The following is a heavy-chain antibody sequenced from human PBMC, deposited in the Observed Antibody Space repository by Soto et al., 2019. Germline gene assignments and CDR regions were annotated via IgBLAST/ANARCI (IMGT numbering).Heavy chain of an antibody. V-gene: IGHV3-30*03. J-gene: IGHJ4*02. CDR2: ISYDGSDK. CDR1: GLTFSSYG. D-gene: IGHD2-2*02. Sequence: QVQLVESGGGVVQPGRSLRLSCAASGLTFSSYGMHWVRQAPGKGLEWVAVISYDGSDKYYADSVKGRFTISRDNSKNTLFLQMNSLRAEDTVVYYCARGYCSSNTCDTDYWGQGTLVTVSS. CDR3: ARGYCSSNTCDTDY.